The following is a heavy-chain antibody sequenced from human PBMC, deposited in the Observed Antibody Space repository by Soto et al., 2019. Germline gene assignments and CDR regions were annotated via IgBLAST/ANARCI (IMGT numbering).Heavy chain of an antibody. CDR2: IIPIFGTA. CDR3: ARAATVTTAFYYYGMDV. Sequence: SVKVSCKASGGTFSSYAISWVRQAPGQGLEWMGGIIPIFGTANYAQKFQGRVTITADKSTSTAYMELSSLRSEDMAVYYCARAATVTTAFYYYGMDVWGQGTTVTVSS. D-gene: IGHD4-4*01. V-gene: IGHV1-69*06. CDR1: GGTFSSYA. J-gene: IGHJ6*02.